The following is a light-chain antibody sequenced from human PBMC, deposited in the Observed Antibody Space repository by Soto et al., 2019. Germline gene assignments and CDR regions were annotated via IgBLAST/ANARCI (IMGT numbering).Light chain of an antibody. CDR2: AAS. CDR3: QQRSNWPPPLT. CDR1: QSVSSS. J-gene: IGKJ3*01. Sequence: EIVLTQSPATLSLSPGERATLSCRASQSVSSSLAWYQQKPGQAPRLLIYAASNRATGIPARFSGSGSGTDFTLTISSREPDDFAVYYCQQRSNWPPPLTFGPGTKVDIK. V-gene: IGKV3-11*01.